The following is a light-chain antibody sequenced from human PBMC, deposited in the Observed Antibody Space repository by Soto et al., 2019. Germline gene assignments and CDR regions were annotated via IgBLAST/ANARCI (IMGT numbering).Light chain of an antibody. V-gene: IGKV1-39*01. CDR1: QSISSY. CDR3: QQSYSKNT. Sequence: DIQMTQSPSSLSASVGDRVTITCRASQSISSYLNWYQQKPGKAPKILIYTSSNLQSGVPSRFSGSGSGTDFTLTISSLQPEDFATYYCQQSYSKNTFGQGTRLEIK. CDR2: TSS. J-gene: IGKJ5*01.